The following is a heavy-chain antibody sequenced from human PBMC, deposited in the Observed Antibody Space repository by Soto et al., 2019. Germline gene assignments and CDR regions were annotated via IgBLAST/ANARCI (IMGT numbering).Heavy chain of an antibody. CDR3: AKRDIVVGVAASGMDV. V-gene: IGHV3-23*01. Sequence: GSLRLSCAASGFTISSYAMSRVRQAPGKGLEWVSAISGSGGSTYYADSVKGRFTISRDNSKNTLYLQMNSLRAEDTAVYYCAKRDIVVGVAASGMDVWGQGTTVTVSS. D-gene: IGHD2-15*01. CDR2: ISGSGGST. CDR1: GFTISSYA. J-gene: IGHJ6*02.